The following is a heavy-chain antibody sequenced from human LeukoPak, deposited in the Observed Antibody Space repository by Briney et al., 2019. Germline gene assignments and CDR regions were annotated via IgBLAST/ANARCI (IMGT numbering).Heavy chain of an antibody. CDR2: IDPSDSYT. CDR1: GYSFTSYW. CDR3: ASSILTGYLDFDY. D-gene: IGHD3-9*01. Sequence: GESLKISCKGSGYSFTSYWISWVRQMPGKGLEWMGRIDPSDSYTNYSPSFQGHVTISADKSISTAYLQRSSLKASDTAMYYCASSILTGYLDFDYWGQGTLVTVSS. V-gene: IGHV5-10-1*01. J-gene: IGHJ4*02.